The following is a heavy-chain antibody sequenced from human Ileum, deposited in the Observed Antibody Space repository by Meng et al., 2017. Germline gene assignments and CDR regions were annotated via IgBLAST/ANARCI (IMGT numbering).Heavy chain of an antibody. CDR2: IKQDGSEK. J-gene: IGHJ3*01. D-gene: IGHD5-18*01. Sequence: GESLKISCAASGFTFDNYWMSWVRQAPGKGLEWVANIKQDGSEKNYMDSVKGRFTISRDTAKSSVYLQMNSLRAEDTAVYYCARSYGRGSFDVWGQGTVVTVSS. CDR3: ARSYGRGSFDV. V-gene: IGHV3-7*01. CDR1: GFTFDNYW.